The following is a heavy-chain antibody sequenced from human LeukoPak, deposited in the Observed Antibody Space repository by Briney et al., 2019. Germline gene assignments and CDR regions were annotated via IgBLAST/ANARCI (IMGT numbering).Heavy chain of an antibody. CDR1: GYTFTSYY. D-gene: IGHD3-10*01. Sequence: ASVKVSCKASGYTFTSYYMHWVRQAPGQGLEWMGIINPSGGSTSYAQKFQGRVTMTRDTSTSTVYMELSGLRSEDTAVYYCAGDPQTDIYYMGEAFDIWGQGTMVTVSS. J-gene: IGHJ3*02. CDR2: INPSGGST. V-gene: IGHV1-46*03. CDR3: AGDPQTDIYYMGEAFDI.